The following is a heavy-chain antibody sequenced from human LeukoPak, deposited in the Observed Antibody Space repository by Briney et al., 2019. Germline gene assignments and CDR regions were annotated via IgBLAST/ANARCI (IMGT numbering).Heavy chain of an antibody. D-gene: IGHD3-3*01. Sequence: GASAKVSCKASGYTFTGYYMHWVRQAPGQGLEWMGRINPNSGGTNYAQKFQGRVTMTRDTSISTAYMELSRLRSDDTAVYYCARDAVRHDFSPHYYYYYMDVWGKGTTVTVSS. CDR1: GYTFTGYY. V-gene: IGHV1-2*06. CDR2: INPNSGGT. CDR3: ARDAVRHDFSPHYYYYYMDV. J-gene: IGHJ6*03.